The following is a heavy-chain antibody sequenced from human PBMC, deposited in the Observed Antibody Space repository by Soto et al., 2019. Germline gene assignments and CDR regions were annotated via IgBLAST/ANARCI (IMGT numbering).Heavy chain of an antibody. V-gene: IGHV3-53*01. D-gene: IGHD3-22*01. J-gene: IGHJ4*02. CDR2: IYSGGST. Sequence: GGSLRLSCAASGFTVSSNYMSWVRQAPGKGLEWVSVIYSGGSTYYADSVKGRFTNSRDNSKNTLYLQMNSLRAEDTAVYYCARSGDSSGYYTSGYFDYWGQGTLVSVSS. CDR1: GFTVSSNY. CDR3: ARSGDSSGYYTSGYFDY.